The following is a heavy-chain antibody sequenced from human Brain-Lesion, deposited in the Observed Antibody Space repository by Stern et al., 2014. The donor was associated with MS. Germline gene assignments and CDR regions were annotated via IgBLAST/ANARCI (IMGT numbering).Heavy chain of an antibody. D-gene: IGHD3-3*01. V-gene: IGHV1-2*02. CDR3: ARDQRGITIFGVVTDYYYLGMDV. CDR1: GYIFTGYY. CDR2: INPNTGGT. Sequence: QVQLGQSGAAVKKPGASVKVSCKTSGYIFTGYYIHWVRQAPGQGLEWMAWINPNTGGTKYAPKFQGRVTMSRDTSISTAYVELSSLTSDDTAVYYCARDQRGITIFGVVTDYYYLGMDVWGQGTTVTVSS. J-gene: IGHJ6*02.